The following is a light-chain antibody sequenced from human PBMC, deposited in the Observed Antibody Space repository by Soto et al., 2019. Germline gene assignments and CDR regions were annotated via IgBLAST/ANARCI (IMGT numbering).Light chain of an antibody. Sequence: VLTQPRSASGTPGQRVTISCSGSSSNIGSNTVNWYQQLPGTAPKLVIYSNNQRPSGVPDRFSGSKSGTSASLAIGGLQSEDEADYYCVAWDDSLNGYVVFGGGTKVTVL. J-gene: IGLJ2*01. CDR1: SSNIGSNT. CDR2: SNN. V-gene: IGLV1-44*01. CDR3: VAWDDSLNGYVV.